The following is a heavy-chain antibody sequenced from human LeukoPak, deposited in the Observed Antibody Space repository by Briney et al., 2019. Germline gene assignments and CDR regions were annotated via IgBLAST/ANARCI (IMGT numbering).Heavy chain of an antibody. V-gene: IGHV1-24*01. CDR2: FDPEDGET. CDR1: GYTLTELS. J-gene: IGHJ4*02. CDR3: ATHGRGMFNYFDY. D-gene: IGHD3-10*02. Sequence: ASVKVSCKVSGYTLTELSMHWVRQAPGKGLEWMGGFDPEDGETIYAQKFQGRVTMTEDTSTDTAYRELSSLRSEDTAVYYCATHGRGMFNYFDYWGQGTLVTVSS.